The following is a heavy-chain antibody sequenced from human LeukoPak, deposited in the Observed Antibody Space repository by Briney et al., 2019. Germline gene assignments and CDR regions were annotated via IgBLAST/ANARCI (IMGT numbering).Heavy chain of an antibody. J-gene: IGHJ4*02. D-gene: IGHD6-25*01. Sequence: PSETLSLTCTVSGGSISSSTYFWGWIRQPPGKGPEWIATIYYSGSTYYNPSLKSRVTISVDTSKNHFSLKLSSVTAADTAVYYCARLVGIAAHHFDYWGQGTLVTVSS. CDR3: ARLVGIAAHHFDY. CDR2: IYYSGST. V-gene: IGHV4-39*02. CDR1: GGSISSSTYF.